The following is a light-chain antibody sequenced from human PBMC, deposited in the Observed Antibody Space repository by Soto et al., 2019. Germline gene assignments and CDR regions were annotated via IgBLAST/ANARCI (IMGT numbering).Light chain of an antibody. CDR1: QSVSSY. CDR3: QQRSNWPPRVT. CDR2: DAS. J-gene: IGKJ3*01. V-gene: IGKV3-11*01. Sequence: EIVLTQSPATLSLSPGERATLSCRASQSVSSYLAWYQQKPGQAPRLLIYDASNRATGIPARFSGSGSGTDFTLTISILETEDFAVYYCQQRSNWPPRVTFGPGPKVDIK.